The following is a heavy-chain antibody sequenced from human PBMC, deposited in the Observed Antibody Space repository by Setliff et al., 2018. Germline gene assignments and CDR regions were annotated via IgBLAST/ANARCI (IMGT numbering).Heavy chain of an antibody. D-gene: IGHD2-15*01. V-gene: IGHV1-24*01. CDR3: ATNSGGNTIDAFDI. J-gene: IGHJ3*02. Sequence: ASVKVSCKVSGYTLTELSMHWVRQAPGKGLEWMGGFDPEDGETIYAQKFQGRITMTEDTSTDTAYMELSSLRSEDTAVYYCATNSGGNTIDAFDIWGQGTMVTVSS. CDR1: GYTLTELS. CDR2: FDPEDGET.